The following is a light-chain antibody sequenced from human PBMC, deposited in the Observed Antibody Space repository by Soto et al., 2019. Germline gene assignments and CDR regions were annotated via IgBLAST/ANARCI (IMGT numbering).Light chain of an antibody. Sequence: DIQMTQSPSSLSASVGDRVTITCRASQSISSYLNWYQQKPGKAPKLLIYAASSLQSGVPSRFSGSGSGTDFTLTISSLQPEEFASYYCQQSYSTPWTFCQGTKVEIK. J-gene: IGKJ1*01. CDR1: QSISSY. CDR3: QQSYSTPWT. V-gene: IGKV1-39*01. CDR2: AAS.